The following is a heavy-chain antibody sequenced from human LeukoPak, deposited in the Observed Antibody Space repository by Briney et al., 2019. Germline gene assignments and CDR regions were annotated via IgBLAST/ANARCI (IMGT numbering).Heavy chain of an antibody. J-gene: IGHJ4*02. CDR1: GYTFTGYY. CDR2: INPNSGGT. D-gene: IGHD3-22*01. V-gene: IGHV1-2*06. Sequence: ASVKVSCKASGYTFTGYYMHWVRQAPGRGLEWMGRINPNSGGTNYAQKVQGRVTMTRDTSISTAYMELSRLRSDGTAVYYCARAGGSEVVITYYFDYWGQGTLVTVSS. CDR3: ARAGGSEVVITYYFDY.